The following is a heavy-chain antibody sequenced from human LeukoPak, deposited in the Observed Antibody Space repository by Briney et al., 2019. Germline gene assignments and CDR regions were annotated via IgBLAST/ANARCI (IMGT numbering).Heavy chain of an antibody. CDR1: GGSITSVNYY. V-gene: IGHV4-61*02. D-gene: IGHD5-12*01. CDR3: ARLYSGYNWGALDFFDI. Sequence: SETLSLTCTVSGGSITSVNYYWSWIPQPAGKGLEWIGRIFPGRNPNYNPSLKSRVTISVDTSKNLFSLNLSSVTAADTAIYYCARLYSGYNWGALDFFDIWGQGTVVTVSS. J-gene: IGHJ3*02. CDR2: IFPGRNP.